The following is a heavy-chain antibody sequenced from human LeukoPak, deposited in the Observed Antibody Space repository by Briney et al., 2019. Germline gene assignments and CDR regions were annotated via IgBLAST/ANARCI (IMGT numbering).Heavy chain of an antibody. CDR2: INHSGST. J-gene: IGHJ3*02. Sequence: SETLSLTCAVYGGSFSGYYWSWIRQPPGKGLEWIGEINHSGSTNYNPSLKSRVTISVDTSKNQFSLKLSSVTAADTAVYYCARDNSSYDSSGYYYDTAFDIWGQGTMVTVSS. CDR3: ARDNSSYDSSGYYYDTAFDI. V-gene: IGHV4-34*01. D-gene: IGHD3-22*01. CDR1: GGSFSGYY.